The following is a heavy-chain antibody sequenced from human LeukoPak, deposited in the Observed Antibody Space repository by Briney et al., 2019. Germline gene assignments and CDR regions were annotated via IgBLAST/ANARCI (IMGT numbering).Heavy chain of an antibody. CDR3: ASPALRFPYYFDY. D-gene: IGHD4-17*01. V-gene: IGHV3-7*01. Sequence: GGSLRLSCAASGFTFSSYWMSWVRQAPGKGLEWVANIKQDGSEKYYVDSVKGRFTISRDNAKNSLYLQMNSLRAEDTAVYYCASPALRFPYYFDYWGQGTLVTVSS. CDR1: GFTFSSYW. CDR2: IKQDGSEK. J-gene: IGHJ4*02.